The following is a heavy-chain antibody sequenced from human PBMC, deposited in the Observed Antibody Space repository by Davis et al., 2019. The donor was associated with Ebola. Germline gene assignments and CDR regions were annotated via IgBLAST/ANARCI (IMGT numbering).Heavy chain of an antibody. D-gene: IGHD3-3*01. CDR2: IYYSGST. CDR1: GGSFSGYY. Sequence: SETLSLTCAVYGGSFSGYYWSWIRQPPGKGLEWIGSIYYSGSTYYNPSLTSRVTISVDTSKNQFSLKLSSVTAADTAVYYCARHTYYDFWSGYYTGIDYYGMDVWGQGTTVTVSS. V-gene: IGHV4-34*01. CDR3: ARHTYYDFWSGYYTGIDYYGMDV. J-gene: IGHJ6*02.